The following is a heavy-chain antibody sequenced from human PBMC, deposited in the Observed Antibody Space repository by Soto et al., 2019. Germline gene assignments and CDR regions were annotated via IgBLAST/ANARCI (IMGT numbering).Heavy chain of an antibody. J-gene: IGHJ4*02. Sequence: PSETLSLTCTVSGGSISSGGYYWGWIRQPPGKGLEWIGSIYYSGSTYYNPSLKSRVTISVDSSKNQFSLKLDSVTAADTAVYYCARLGGYYQAFDSWGQGTLVTVSS. D-gene: IGHD3-22*01. CDR2: IYYSGST. V-gene: IGHV4-39*07. CDR3: ARLGGYYQAFDS. CDR1: GGSISSGGYY.